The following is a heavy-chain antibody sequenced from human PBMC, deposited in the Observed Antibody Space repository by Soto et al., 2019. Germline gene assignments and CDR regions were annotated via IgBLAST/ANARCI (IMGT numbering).Heavy chain of an antibody. CDR2: IYHTGGT. CDR3: AREKGAGTYMGFDY. V-gene: IGHV4-4*02. J-gene: IGHJ4*02. Sequence: QVQLQESGPGLVKPSGTLSLTCAVSGGSISTNNWWSWVRQPPGKGLEWIGEIYHTGGTNYNPSLKSRVAMSVDMSKNQFSLNLNSVTAADTAVYYCAREKGAGTYMGFDYWGQGTLVTVSS. D-gene: IGHD3-10*01. CDR1: GGSISTNNW.